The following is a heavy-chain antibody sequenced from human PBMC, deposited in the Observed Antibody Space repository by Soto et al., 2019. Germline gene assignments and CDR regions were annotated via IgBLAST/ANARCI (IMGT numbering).Heavy chain of an antibody. J-gene: IGHJ4*02. D-gene: IGHD2-2*01. Sequence: VASVKVSCKVSGYTLTELSMHWVRQAPGKGLEWMGGFDPEDGETIYAQKFQGRVTMTEDTSTDTAYMELSSLRSEDTAVYYCATVRLLEYQLLTGRYYFDYWGQGTLVTVSS. CDR2: FDPEDGET. CDR3: ATVRLLEYQLLTGRYYFDY. CDR1: GYTLTELS. V-gene: IGHV1-24*01.